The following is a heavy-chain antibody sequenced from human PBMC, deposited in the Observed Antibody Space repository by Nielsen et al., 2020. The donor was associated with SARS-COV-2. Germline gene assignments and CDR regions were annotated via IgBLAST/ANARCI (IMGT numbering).Heavy chain of an antibody. V-gene: IGHV3-48*03. CDR1: GFTFRNHE. Sequence: GESLKISCAASGFTFRNHEMNWVRQIPGKGLEWVSYISNSGSVISYADSVKGRFTISRDNAQNSLYLQMNSLRVEDTGVYYCARDPGVAVGEDGFDIWGQGTMVTVSS. CDR2: ISNSGSVI. J-gene: IGHJ3*02. D-gene: IGHD6-19*01. CDR3: ARDPGVAVGEDGFDI.